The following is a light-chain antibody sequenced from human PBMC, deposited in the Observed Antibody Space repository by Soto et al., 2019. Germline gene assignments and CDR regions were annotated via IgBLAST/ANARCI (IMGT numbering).Light chain of an antibody. CDR2: GSS. J-gene: IGKJ1*01. Sequence: EIVMTQSPVTLSVSPGERVTLSCRASQTVSSNLAWYQQKPGQGPRLLLYGSSTRATGIPSRFSGSGSGTEFTLTISSLQSEDFAVYFCQPYANWPRTFGRGTKVDIK. CDR3: QPYANWPRT. CDR1: QTVSSN. V-gene: IGKV3-15*01.